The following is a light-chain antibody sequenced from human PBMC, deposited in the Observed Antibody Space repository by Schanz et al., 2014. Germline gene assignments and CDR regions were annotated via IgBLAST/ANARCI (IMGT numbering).Light chain of an antibody. V-gene: IGLV2-11*01. J-gene: IGLJ3*02. CDR1: SSDVGGYNY. CDR2: DVT. Sequence: QSALTQPRSVSGSPGQSVTISCTGTSSDVGGYNYVSWYKQLPGKAPKLMISDVTKRPSGVPDRFSGSKSGNTASLTISGLQAEDEADYCCSYAGSSTLGVFGGGTKLTVL. CDR3: CSYAGSSTLGV.